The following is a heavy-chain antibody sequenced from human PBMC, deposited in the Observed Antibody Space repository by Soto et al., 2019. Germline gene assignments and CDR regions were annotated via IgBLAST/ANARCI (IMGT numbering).Heavy chain of an antibody. CDR1: GFSLSTSGVG. CDR3: AHTYCSSGCPGWAWFDP. V-gene: IGHV2-5*02. CDR2: IYWDDDK. D-gene: IGHD6-19*01. J-gene: IGHJ5*02. Sequence: QITLKESGPTLVKPTQTLTLTCTFSGFSLSTSGVGVGWIRQPPGKALEWHALIYWDDDKRYSPSLKSRLTIPKDPSKNQVVLTMTTMDLVDTTTYYCAHTYCSSGCPGWAWFDPWGQGTLVTVSS.